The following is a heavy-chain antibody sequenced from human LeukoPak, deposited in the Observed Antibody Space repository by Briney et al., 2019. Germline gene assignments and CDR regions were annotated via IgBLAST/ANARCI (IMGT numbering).Heavy chain of an antibody. CDR2: TYYRSKWYN. D-gene: IGHD4-17*01. J-gene: IGHJ6*03. CDR1: GDSVSSNSAA. CDR3: ARGYTVTNGAQYYYYMDV. Sequence: SQTLSLTCAISGDSVSSNSAAWNWVRQSPSRGLEWLGRTYYRSKWYNDYAVSVKSRITINPDTSKNQFSLQLNSVTPEDTAVYYCARGYTVTNGAQYYYYMDVWGKGTTVTVSS. V-gene: IGHV6-1*01.